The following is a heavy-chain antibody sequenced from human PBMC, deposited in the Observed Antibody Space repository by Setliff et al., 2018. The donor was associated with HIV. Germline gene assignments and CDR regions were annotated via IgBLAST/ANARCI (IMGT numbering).Heavy chain of an antibody. CDR3: AKVGGMITFGTSNWFDS. D-gene: IGHD3-16*01. V-gene: IGHV3-23*01. CDR1: GFTFSSCA. J-gene: IGHJ5*01. Sequence: PGGSLRLSCAASGFTFSSCAMSWVRQAPGKGLEWVSAISGSGGSTYYADSVKGRFTISRDNSKNTLYLQMNSLRAEDTAVYYCAKVGGMITFGTSNWFDSWGQGTLVTVSS. CDR2: ISGSGGST.